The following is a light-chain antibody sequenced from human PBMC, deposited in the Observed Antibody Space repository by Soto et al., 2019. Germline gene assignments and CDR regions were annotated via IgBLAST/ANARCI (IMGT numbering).Light chain of an antibody. Sequence: DIQMTQSPSTLSASVGDRVTITCRASQSVSDWLAWYQHKPGKTPKLLIYNASTLESGVPSRFSGFGSGTEFTLAISSLQPEDFATYYCQQYYSYSRPPFGGGTKVEIK. CDR1: QSVSDW. V-gene: IGKV1-5*03. CDR2: NAS. J-gene: IGKJ4*01. CDR3: QQYYSYSRPP.